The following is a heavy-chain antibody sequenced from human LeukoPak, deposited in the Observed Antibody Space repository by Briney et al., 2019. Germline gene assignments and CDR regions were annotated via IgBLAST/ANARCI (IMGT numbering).Heavy chain of an antibody. CDR3: AKPVDIVATDPGQNWFDS. J-gene: IGHJ5*01. D-gene: IGHD5-12*01. V-gene: IGHV3-30*02. Sequence: GGSLRLSCAASGFTFSSYGMHWVRQAPGKGLEWVAFIRYDGSNKYYADSVKGRFTISRDNSKNTLYLQMNSLRAEDTAVYYCAKPVDIVATDPGQNWFDSWGQGTLVTVSS. CDR1: GFTFSSYG. CDR2: IRYDGSNK.